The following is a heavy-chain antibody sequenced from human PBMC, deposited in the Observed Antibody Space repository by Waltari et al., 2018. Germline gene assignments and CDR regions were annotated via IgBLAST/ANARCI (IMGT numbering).Heavy chain of an antibody. CDR2: ISYDGSNK. Sequence: QVQLVESGGGVVQPGRSLRLSCAASGFTFSSYAMHWVRQAPGKGIEWVAVISYDGSNKYYPYSVKGRFTISRDNSKNTLYLQMNSLRAEDTAVYYCARNLGDFWSGSAYCDYWGQGTLVTVSS. V-gene: IGHV3-30*01. CDR3: ARNLGDFWSGSAYCDY. CDR1: GFTFSSYA. D-gene: IGHD3-3*01. J-gene: IGHJ4*02.